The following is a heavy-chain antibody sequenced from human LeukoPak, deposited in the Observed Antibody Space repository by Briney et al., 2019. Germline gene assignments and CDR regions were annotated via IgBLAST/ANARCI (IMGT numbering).Heavy chain of an antibody. Sequence: PSETLSLTCTVSGASVGSGTYYWTWIRQHPEKGLDWFGYITYSGNSYYNPSLQSRVTISADTSRNQFSLKVNSVTAADTAMYYCARISGVALSGAMADSYHMDVWGKGTTVTVSS. CDR3: ARISGVALSGAMADSYHMDV. CDR2: ITYSGNS. J-gene: IGHJ6*03. V-gene: IGHV4-31*03. CDR1: GASVGSGTYY. D-gene: IGHD3-3*01.